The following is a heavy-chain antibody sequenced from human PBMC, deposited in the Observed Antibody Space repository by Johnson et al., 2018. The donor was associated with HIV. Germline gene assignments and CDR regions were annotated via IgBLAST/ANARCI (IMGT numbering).Heavy chain of an antibody. CDR1: GFIFDDYG. V-gene: IGHV3-20*04. Sequence: EVQLVESGGGVVRPGGSLKLSCAASGFIFDDYGMSWVRQAPGKGLEWVSGINWNGGSTSYGDSVKGRFTISRDNAKNSLYLQMNSLRVEDTALYYCAREGWYGDYVDAFDIWGQVTMVTVSS. CDR3: AREGWYGDYVDAFDI. J-gene: IGHJ3*02. CDR2: INWNGGST. D-gene: IGHD4-17*01.